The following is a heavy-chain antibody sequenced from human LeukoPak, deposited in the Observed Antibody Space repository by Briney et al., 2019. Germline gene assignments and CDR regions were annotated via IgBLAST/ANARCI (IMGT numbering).Heavy chain of an antibody. CDR2: VSSSGDFI. V-gene: IGHV3-21*01. D-gene: IGHD3-3*01. CDR1: GFTFGTYS. CDR3: ARVRGAISYSDY. J-gene: IGHJ4*02. Sequence: GGSLRLSCAASGFTFGTYSMNWVRQAPGKGLEWDSSVSSSGDFIYYADSVKGRFTISRDNAENSLYLQMNSLRAEDTAVYYCARVRGAISYSDYWGQGTLVTVSS.